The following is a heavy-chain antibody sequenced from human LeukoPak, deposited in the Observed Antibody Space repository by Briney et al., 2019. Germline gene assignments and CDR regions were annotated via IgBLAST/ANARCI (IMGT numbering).Heavy chain of an antibody. D-gene: IGHD6-6*01. CDR2: ISGSGGST. CDR3: AKDNEYSSSSFDY. V-gene: IGHV3-23*01. CDR1: GFTFSSYA. Sequence: PGGSLRLSCAASGFTFSSYAMSWVRQAPGKGLEWVSAISGSGGSTYYADSVKGRFTISRDNSKNTLYLQMNSLRAEDTAVYYYAKDNEYSSSSFDYWGQGTLVTVSS. J-gene: IGHJ4*02.